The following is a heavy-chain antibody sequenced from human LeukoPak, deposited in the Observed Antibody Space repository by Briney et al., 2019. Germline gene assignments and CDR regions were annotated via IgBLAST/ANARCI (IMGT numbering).Heavy chain of an antibody. V-gene: IGHV4-39*01. D-gene: IGHD4-17*01. CDR2: IYYSGST. Sequence: SETLSLTCTVSGGSISSSSYYWGWIRQPPGKGLEWIGSIYYSGSTYYNPSLKSRVTISVDTSKNQFSLKLSSVTAADTAVYYWARYGDYVGYFDYWGQGTLVTVSS. CDR1: GGSISSSSYY. CDR3: ARYGDYVGYFDY. J-gene: IGHJ4*02.